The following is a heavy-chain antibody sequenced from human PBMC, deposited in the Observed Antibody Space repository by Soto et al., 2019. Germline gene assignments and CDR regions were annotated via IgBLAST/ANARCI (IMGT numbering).Heavy chain of an antibody. Sequence: QVQLVESGGGVVQPGRSLRLSCAASGFTCSSYGMHWVRQAPGKGLVREAVISYDGRNNDYEDALKGRFTIPRDNSKNTLYLQMNSLRGYETAVYYCAKDRGPNCYDGMDVWGQGTTVTVSS. V-gene: IGHV3-30*18. J-gene: IGHJ6*02. CDR2: ISYDGRNN. D-gene: IGHD3-16*01. CDR1: GFTCSSYG. CDR3: AKDRGPNCYDGMDV.